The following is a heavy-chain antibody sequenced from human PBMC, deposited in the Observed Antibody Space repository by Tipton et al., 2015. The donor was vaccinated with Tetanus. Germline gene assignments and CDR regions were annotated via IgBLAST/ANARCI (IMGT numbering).Heavy chain of an antibody. J-gene: IGHJ3*02. CDR3: ARVTGRSGSYRDAYDM. CDR2: ISFDGADH. Sequence: SLRLSCVGSGFTFGHHALHWVRQAPGKGLEWVAVISFDGADHYYADSVKGRLTMSRDNSKNTMNFQLNSLTPEDTAVYYCARVTGRSGSYRDAYDMWGRGTRVIVSS. V-gene: IGHV3-30*01. CDR1: GFTFGHHA. D-gene: IGHD1-26*01.